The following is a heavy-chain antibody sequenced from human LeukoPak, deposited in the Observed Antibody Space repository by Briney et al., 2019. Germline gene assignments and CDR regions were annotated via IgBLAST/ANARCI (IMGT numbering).Heavy chain of an antibody. CDR1: GGSISSGDYY. D-gene: IGHD6-13*01. Sequence: SETLSLTCTVSGGSISSGDYYWSWIRQPPGKGPEWIGYIYYSGSTYYNPSLKSRVTISVDTSKNQFSLRLSSVTAADTAVYYCARVSGQQLYFYWGQGTLVTVSS. V-gene: IGHV4-30-4*08. CDR3: ARVSGQQLYFY. CDR2: IYYSGST. J-gene: IGHJ4*02.